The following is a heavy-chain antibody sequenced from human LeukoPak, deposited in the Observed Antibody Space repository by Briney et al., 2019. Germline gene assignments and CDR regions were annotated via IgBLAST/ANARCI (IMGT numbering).Heavy chain of an antibody. CDR3: AREAVTRNYFDY. V-gene: IGHV3-23*01. Sequence: PGGSLRLSCAASGFTFSSRAMSWARQAPGKGLEWVSSISGSGVTTYADSVKGRFTISRDNSKNTLYLQMNSLRAEDTAVYYCAREAVTRNYFDYWGQGTLVTVSS. D-gene: IGHD4-17*01. CDR1: GFTFSSRA. CDR2: ISGSGVTT. J-gene: IGHJ4*02.